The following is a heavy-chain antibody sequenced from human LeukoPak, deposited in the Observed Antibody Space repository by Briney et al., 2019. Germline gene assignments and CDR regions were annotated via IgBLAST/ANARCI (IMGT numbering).Heavy chain of an antibody. CDR2: IYYSGST. J-gene: IGHJ5*02. D-gene: IGHD2-2*01. CDR3: ASPFRYRYCSSTSCYFTGFDP. Sequence: PSETLSLTCTVSGGSISSSSYYWGWNRQPPGKGLEWIGCIYYSGSTYYNPSLKSRVTISVDTSKNQFSLKLSSVTAADTAVYYCASPFRYRYCSSTSCYFTGFDPWGQGTLVTVSS. V-gene: IGHV4-39*01. CDR1: GGSISSSSYY.